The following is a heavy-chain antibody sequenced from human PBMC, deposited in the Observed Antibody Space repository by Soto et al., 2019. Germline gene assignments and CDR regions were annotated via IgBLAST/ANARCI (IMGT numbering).Heavy chain of an antibody. CDR2: ISSSSRYI. Sequence: GGSLRLSCAASGFTFSSYSMNWVRQAPGKGLEWVSSISSSSRYIYYADSVKGRFTISRDNAKNSLYLQMNSLRAEDTAVYYCARDYDFWSGYPTPGFDPWGQGTLVTVSS. CDR3: ARDYDFWSGYPTPGFDP. V-gene: IGHV3-21*01. CDR1: GFTFSSYS. J-gene: IGHJ5*02. D-gene: IGHD3-3*01.